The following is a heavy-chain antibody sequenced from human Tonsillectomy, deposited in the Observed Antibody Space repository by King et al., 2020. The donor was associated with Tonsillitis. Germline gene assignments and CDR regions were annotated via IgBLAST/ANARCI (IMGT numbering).Heavy chain of an antibody. V-gene: IGHV1-8*01. Sequence: VQLVESGAEVKKPGASVKVSCKASGYTFTRYDINWVRQATGQGLEWMGWMNPNSVNTGYAQKSQGRATMTRDTSISTAYMELSSLSSEDTAVYYCERPLSSSHAGAFEYWGQGTLVTVSS. CDR2: MNPNSVNT. CDR3: ERPLSSSHAGAFEY. J-gene: IGHJ4*02. D-gene: IGHD6-13*01. CDR1: GYTFTRYD.